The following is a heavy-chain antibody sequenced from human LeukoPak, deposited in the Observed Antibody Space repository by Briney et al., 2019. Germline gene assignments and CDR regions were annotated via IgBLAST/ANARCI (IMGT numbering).Heavy chain of an antibody. D-gene: IGHD3-22*01. CDR3: ARDYYDSSGYYSPW. V-gene: IGHV1-46*01. CDR1: GYTFTSYY. J-gene: IGHJ4*02. CDR2: INPSGGST. Sequence: ASVKVSCKASGYTFTSYYMHWVRQAPGQGLEWMGIINPSGGSTSYAQKFQGRVTITADKSTSTAYMELCSLRSEDTAVYYCARDYYDSSGYYSPWWGQGTLVTVSS.